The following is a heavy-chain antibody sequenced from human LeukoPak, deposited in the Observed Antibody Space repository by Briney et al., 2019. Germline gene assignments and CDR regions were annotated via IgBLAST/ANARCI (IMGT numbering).Heavy chain of an antibody. D-gene: IGHD7-27*01. J-gene: IGHJ4*02. CDR2: IYYSGST. V-gene: IGHV4-59*08. Sequence: PSETLSLTCTVSGGSISSYYWSWIRQPPGKGLEWIGYIYYSGSTNYNPSLKSRVTISVNTSKNQFSLKLSSVTAADTAVCYCARRGLGIRPFDYWGQGTLVTVSS. CDR3: ARRGLGIRPFDY. CDR1: GGSISSYY.